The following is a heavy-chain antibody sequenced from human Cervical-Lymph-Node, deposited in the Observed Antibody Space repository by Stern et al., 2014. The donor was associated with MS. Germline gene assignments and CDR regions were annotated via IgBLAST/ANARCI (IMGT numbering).Heavy chain of an antibody. D-gene: IGHD4-17*01. Sequence: QVQLQESGPGLVKPSQTLSLSCTVSGGSISRGDYYWSWIRQIPGKGLEWVGFIHYNGGTYYNPSLKSRLIMSVDTSKNQFSLKLTSVTAADTAVYYCARESDEYGDRNGPLDYWGQGTLVTVSS. V-gene: IGHV4-31*03. CDR3: ARESDEYGDRNGPLDY. J-gene: IGHJ4*02. CDR1: GGSISRGDYY. CDR2: IHYNGGT.